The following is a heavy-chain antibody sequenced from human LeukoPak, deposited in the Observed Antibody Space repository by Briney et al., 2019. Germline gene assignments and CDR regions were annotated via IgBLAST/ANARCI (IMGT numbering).Heavy chain of an antibody. CDR1: GFTFDDYA. D-gene: IGHD3-22*01. CDR3: AKGLPYYDSSGEAFDI. Sequence: GGSLRLSCAASGFTFDDYAMHWVRQAPGKGLEWVSGISWNSGSIGYADSVKGRFTISRDNAKNSLYLQMNSLRAEDMALYYCAKGLPYYDSSGEAFDIWGQGTMVTVSS. J-gene: IGHJ3*02. CDR2: ISWNSGSI. V-gene: IGHV3-9*03.